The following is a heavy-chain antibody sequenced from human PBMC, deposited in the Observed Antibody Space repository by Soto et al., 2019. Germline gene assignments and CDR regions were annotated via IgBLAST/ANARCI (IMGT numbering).Heavy chain of an antibody. CDR2: IKSKTDGGTT. Sequence: GGSLRLACAASGFTFTNAWMSWVRQAPGKGLEWVGRIKSKTDGGTTDYAAPVKGRFTISRDDSKNTLYLQMTSLKTEDTAVHYCTTALYDGDYWGQGTLVTVSS. D-gene: IGHD3-22*01. CDR3: TTALYDGDY. V-gene: IGHV3-15*01. J-gene: IGHJ4*02. CDR1: GFTFTNAW.